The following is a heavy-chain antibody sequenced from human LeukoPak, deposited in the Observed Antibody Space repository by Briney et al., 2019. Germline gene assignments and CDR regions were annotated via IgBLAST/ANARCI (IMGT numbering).Heavy chain of an antibody. CDR2: IYYSGST. CDR1: GGSISSYY. D-gene: IGHD4-17*01. J-gene: IGHJ4*02. Sequence: SETLSLTCTVSGGSISSYYWSWIRQPPGKGLEWIGYIYYSGSTNYNPSLKSRVTISVDTSKNQFSLKLSSVTAADTAVYYCARMDYGDPFDYWGQGTLVTVPS. CDR3: ARMDYGDPFDY. V-gene: IGHV4-59*01.